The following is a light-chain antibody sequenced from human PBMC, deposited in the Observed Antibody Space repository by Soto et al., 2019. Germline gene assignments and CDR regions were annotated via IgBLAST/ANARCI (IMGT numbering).Light chain of an antibody. CDR2: EVT. V-gene: IGLV2-14*01. J-gene: IGLJ2*01. Sequence: QSALTQPASVSGSPGQSITISCTGTSSDVGGYNYVSWYQQHPGKAPKLIIYEVTNRPSGVSNRFSGSKSGNSASLTISGLQAEDEPDYYCSSYTSSSTSVVFGGGTKLTVL. CDR1: SSDVGGYNY. CDR3: SSYTSSSTSVV.